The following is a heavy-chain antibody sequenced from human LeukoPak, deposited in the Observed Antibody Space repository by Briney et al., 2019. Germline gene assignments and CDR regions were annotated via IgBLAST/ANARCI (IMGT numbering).Heavy chain of an antibody. CDR3: ARGFYGSGSYYNPFFDY. Sequence: PSETLSLTCAVYGGSFSGYYWSWIRQPPAKGLEWIGEINHSGSTNYNPSLKSRVTMSVDTSKNQFSLKLSSVTAADTAVYYCARGFYGSGSYYNPFFDYWGQGTLVTVSS. D-gene: IGHD3-10*01. J-gene: IGHJ4*02. CDR1: GGSFSGYY. V-gene: IGHV4-34*01. CDR2: INHSGST.